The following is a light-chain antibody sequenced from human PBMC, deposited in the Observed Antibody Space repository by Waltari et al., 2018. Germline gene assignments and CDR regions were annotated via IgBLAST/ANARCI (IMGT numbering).Light chain of an antibody. Sequence: SNRPSGVPDRFSGSKSGTSASLAITGLQADDEADYLCQSYDISLSAYVFGTGTKVTVL. CDR3: QSYDISLSAYV. V-gene: IGLV1-40*01. CDR2: S. J-gene: IGLJ1*01.